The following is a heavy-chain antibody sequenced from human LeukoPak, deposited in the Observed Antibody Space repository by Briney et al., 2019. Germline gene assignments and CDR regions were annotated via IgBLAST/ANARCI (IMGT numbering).Heavy chain of an antibody. V-gene: IGHV1-69*04. J-gene: IGHJ6*02. CDR2: IIPIFGIA. D-gene: IGHD2-21*02. CDR3: ARLDCGGDCDYYGMDV. Sequence: SVKVSCKASGGTFSSYAISWVRQAPGQGLEWMGRIIPIFGIANYAQKLQGRVTITADKSTSTAYMELSSLRSEDTAVYYCARLDCGGDCDYYGMDVWGQGTTVTVSS. CDR1: GGTFSSYA.